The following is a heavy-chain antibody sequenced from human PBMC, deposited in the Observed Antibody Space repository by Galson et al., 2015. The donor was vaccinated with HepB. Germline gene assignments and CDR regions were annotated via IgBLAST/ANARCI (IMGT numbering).Heavy chain of an antibody. Sequence: SLRLSCAASGFTFSSYSMNWVRQAPGKGLEWVSSISSSSSYIYYADSVKGRFTVSRDNAKNSLYLQMNSLRAEDTAVYYCARDSIGYCSSTSCYIDYWGQGTLVTVSS. CDR3: ARDSIGYCSSTSCYIDY. J-gene: IGHJ4*02. CDR2: ISSSSSYI. CDR1: GFTFSSYS. D-gene: IGHD2-2*02. V-gene: IGHV3-21*01.